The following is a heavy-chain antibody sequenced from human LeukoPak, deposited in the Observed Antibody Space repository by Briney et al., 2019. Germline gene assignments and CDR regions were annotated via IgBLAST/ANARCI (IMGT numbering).Heavy chain of an antibody. V-gene: IGHV5-51*01. Sequence: GESLKISCKGSGYSFTSYWIGWVRQMPGRGLEWKGIIYPGDSDTIYSPSFQGQVTISADKSISTAYLQWSSLKASDTAMYYCARHEEIATITSGMDVWGKGTTVTVSS. CDR3: ARHEEIATITSGMDV. D-gene: IGHD5-24*01. J-gene: IGHJ6*03. CDR2: IYPGDSDT. CDR1: GYSFTSYW.